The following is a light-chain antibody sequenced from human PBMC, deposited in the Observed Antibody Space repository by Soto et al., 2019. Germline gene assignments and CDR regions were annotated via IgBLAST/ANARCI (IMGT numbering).Light chain of an antibody. CDR3: QQYNNWPPIT. Sequence: EIMMTQSPATLSVSPGERATLSRRASQSVSNNLAWYQQKPGQAPRLLIYYASTRATGIPARFSGSGSGTEFTLTISSLQSEDFALYYCQQYNNWPPITFGQGTRLEIK. CDR1: QSVSNN. CDR2: YAS. J-gene: IGKJ5*01. V-gene: IGKV3-15*01.